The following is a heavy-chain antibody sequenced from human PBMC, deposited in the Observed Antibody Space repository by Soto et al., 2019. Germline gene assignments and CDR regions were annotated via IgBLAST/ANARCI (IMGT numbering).Heavy chain of an antibody. Sequence: GGSLRLSCAASGFTFSSYAMHWVRQAPGKGLEWVAVISYDGSYKYYADSVKGRFTISRDNSKNTLYLQINSLRAEDTAVYYCARDELLDYYYYGMDVWGQGTTVTVSS. CDR3: ARDELLDYYYYGMDV. V-gene: IGHV3-30-3*01. CDR2: ISYDGSYK. CDR1: GFTFSSYA. J-gene: IGHJ6*02. D-gene: IGHD3-3*01.